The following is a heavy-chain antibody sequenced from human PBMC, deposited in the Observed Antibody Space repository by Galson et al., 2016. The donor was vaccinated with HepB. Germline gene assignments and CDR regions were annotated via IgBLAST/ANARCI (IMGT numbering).Heavy chain of an antibody. CDR1: GFTFSSYS. V-gene: IGHV3-48*02. CDR2: ISSRSDTK. D-gene: IGHD3-3*01. Sequence: SLRLSCAASGFTFSSYSLNWVRQAPGKGPEWISFISSRSDTKYYADSVKGRFTISRDNAKNSLFLQMNSLRDEDTAVYYCVTDHSRFLQWSPALDSWDQGTLVTVSS. J-gene: IGHJ4*02. CDR3: VTDHSRFLQWSPALDS.